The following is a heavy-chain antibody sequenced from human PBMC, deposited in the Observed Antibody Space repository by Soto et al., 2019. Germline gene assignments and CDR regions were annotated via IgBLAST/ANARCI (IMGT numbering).Heavy chain of an antibody. CDR3: ARVREEGNYDFWSGYSPPGY. Sequence: ASLRLSCAASGFTFSSYSMNCVRQAPGKGLEWVSYISSSSSTIYYADSVKGRFTISRDNAKNSLYLQMNSLRDEDTAVYYCARVREEGNYDFWSGYSPPGYWGQGTLVTVSS. CDR2: ISSSSSTI. D-gene: IGHD3-3*01. J-gene: IGHJ4*02. V-gene: IGHV3-48*02. CDR1: GFTFSSYS.